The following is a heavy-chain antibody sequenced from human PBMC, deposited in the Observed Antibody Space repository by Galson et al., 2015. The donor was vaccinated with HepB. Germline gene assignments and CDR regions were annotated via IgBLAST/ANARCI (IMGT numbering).Heavy chain of an antibody. Sequence: SLRLSCAASGFTFSSYGMHWVRQAPGKGLEWVAFFSYDGSHQYYVDSVRGRFTISRDNSKDTLYLQMNSPRIEDTAVYYCAKDRQTYCSGASCYSGFDYWGQGTLVTVSS. CDR2: FSYDGSHQ. J-gene: IGHJ4*02. CDR1: GFTFSSYG. V-gene: IGHV3-30*18. CDR3: AKDRQTYCSGASCYSGFDY. D-gene: IGHD2-15*01.